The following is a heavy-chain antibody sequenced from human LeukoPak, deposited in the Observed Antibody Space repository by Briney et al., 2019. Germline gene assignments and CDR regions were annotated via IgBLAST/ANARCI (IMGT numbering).Heavy chain of an antibody. CDR1: GYTFTSYD. D-gene: IGHD3-3*01. V-gene: IGHV1-8*01. CDR3: ARGGYDFWSGYFFHTDV. Sequence: GASVKVSCKASGYTFTSYDINWVRQATGQGLEWMGWMNPNSGNTGYAQKFQGRVTMTRNTSISTAYMELSSLRSEDTAVYYCARGGYDFWSGYFFHTDVWGKGTTVTVSS. CDR2: MNPNSGNT. J-gene: IGHJ6*03.